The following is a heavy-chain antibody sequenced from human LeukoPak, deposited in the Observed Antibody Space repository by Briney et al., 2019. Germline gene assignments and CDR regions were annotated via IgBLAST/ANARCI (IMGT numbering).Heavy chain of an antibody. Sequence: PGRSLRLSCAASGFTFSDYYMSWIRQAPGKGLEWVSYISGSGSIIYYADSVRGRFTISRDNAENSIYLQMSSLRAEDTAIYYCARDGPPRSPTSGWFDHWGQGTLVTVSS. CDR1: GFTFSDYY. J-gene: IGHJ5*02. D-gene: IGHD2-15*01. CDR3: ARDGPPRSPTSGWFDH. CDR2: ISGSGSII. V-gene: IGHV3-11*04.